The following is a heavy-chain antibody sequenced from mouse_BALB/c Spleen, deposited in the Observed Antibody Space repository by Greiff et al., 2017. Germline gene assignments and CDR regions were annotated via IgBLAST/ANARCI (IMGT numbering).Heavy chain of an antibody. D-gene: IGHD2-14*01. CDR2: ISSGSSTI. Sequence: DVHLVESGGGLVQPGGSRTLSCAASGFTFSSFGMHWVRQAPEKGLEWVAYISSGSSTIYYADTVKGRFTISRDNPKNTLFLQMTSLRSEDTAMYYCARRGAYYRYDGYAMDYWGQGTSVTVSS. J-gene: IGHJ4*01. CDR1: GFTFSSFG. V-gene: IGHV5-17*02. CDR3: ARRGAYYRYDGYAMDY.